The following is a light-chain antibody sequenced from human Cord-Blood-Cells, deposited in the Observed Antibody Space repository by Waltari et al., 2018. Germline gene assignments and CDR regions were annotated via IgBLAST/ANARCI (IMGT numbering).Light chain of an antibody. CDR1: SSDVGSYNL. CDR2: EGS. CDR3: CSYAGSFYV. J-gene: IGLJ1*01. V-gene: IGLV2-23*01. Sequence: QSALTQPASASGSPGPSITISCTATSSDVGSYNLVSWYQPHPGKAPKLMIYEGSKRPSGVSNRFSGSKSGNTASLTISGLQAEDEADYYCCSYAGSFYVFGTGTKVTVL.